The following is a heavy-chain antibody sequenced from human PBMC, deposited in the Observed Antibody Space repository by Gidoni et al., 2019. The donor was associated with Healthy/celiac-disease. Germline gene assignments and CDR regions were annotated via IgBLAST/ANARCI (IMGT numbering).Heavy chain of an antibody. J-gene: IGHJ5*02. D-gene: IGHD3-10*01. CDR2: IIPIFGTA. Sequence: QVQLVQSGAEVKKPGSSVKVSCKASGGTFSSYAISWVRQAPGQGLEWMGGIIPIFGTANYAQKFQGRVTITADESTSTAYMELSSLRSEDTVVYYCARTPNYSYGGWFDPWGQGTLVTVSS. V-gene: IGHV1-69*01. CDR3: ARTPNYSYGGWFDP. CDR1: GGTFSSYA.